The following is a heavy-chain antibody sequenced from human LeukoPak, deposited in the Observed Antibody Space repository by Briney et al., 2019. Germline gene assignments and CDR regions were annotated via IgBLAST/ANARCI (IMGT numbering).Heavy chain of an antibody. J-gene: IGHJ4*02. D-gene: IGHD2-15*01. CDR1: GFTFSSYW. V-gene: IGHV3-7*01. Sequence: GGSLRLSCAASGFTFSSYWMSWVRQAPGKGLEWVANIKQDGSEKYYVDSVKGRFTISRDNSKNTLYLQMNSLRAEDTAVYYCAAEIVVVVAAVYYWCQGTLVNVSS. CDR3: AAEIVVVVAAVYY. CDR2: IKQDGSEK.